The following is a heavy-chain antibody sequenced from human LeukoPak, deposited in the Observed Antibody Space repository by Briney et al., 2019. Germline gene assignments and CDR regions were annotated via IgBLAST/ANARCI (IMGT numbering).Heavy chain of an antibody. CDR3: ARSYRRWDQRFDY. D-gene: IGHD1-26*01. Sequence: PGGSLRLSRAASGFTFSSYWMSWVRQAPGKGLEWVANIKQDGSEKYYVDSVKGRFTISRDNAKNSLYLQMNSLRAEDTAVYYCARSYRRWDQRFDYWGQGTLVTVSS. J-gene: IGHJ4*02. CDR1: GFTFSSYW. CDR2: IKQDGSEK. V-gene: IGHV3-7*01.